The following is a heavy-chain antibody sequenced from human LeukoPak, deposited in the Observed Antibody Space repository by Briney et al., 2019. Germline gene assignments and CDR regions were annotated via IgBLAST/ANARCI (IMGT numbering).Heavy chain of an antibody. Sequence: SVTLSLTCAVYGGSFSGYYWSWIRQPPGKGLEWIGEINHSGSTNYNPSLKSRVTISVHTSQNQFSLKLNSVAAADTAVYYCARRERSGSGWLFDYWGQGTLVTVSS. J-gene: IGHJ4*02. D-gene: IGHD6-19*01. CDR1: GGSFSGYY. CDR2: INHSGST. V-gene: IGHV4-34*01. CDR3: ARRERSGSGWLFDY.